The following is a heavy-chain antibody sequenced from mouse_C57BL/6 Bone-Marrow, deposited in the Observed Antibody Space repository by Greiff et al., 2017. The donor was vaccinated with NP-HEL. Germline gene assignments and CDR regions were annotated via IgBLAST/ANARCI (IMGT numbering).Heavy chain of an antibody. J-gene: IGHJ1*03. CDR3: AGDYDGYWYFDV. Sequence: VKLVESGPGLVKPSQSLILTCSITGFPITSGYYWIWIRQSPGKPLEWMGYITHSGETFYNPSLQSPISITRETSKNQFFLQLNSVTTEDTAMYYCAGDYDGYWYFDVWGTGTTVTVSS. CDR1: GFPITSGYY. CDR2: ITHSGET. V-gene: IGHV12-3*01. D-gene: IGHD2-3*01.